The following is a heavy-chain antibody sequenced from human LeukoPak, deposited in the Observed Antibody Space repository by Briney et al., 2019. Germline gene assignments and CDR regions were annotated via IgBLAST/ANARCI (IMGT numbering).Heavy chain of an antibody. J-gene: IGHJ4*02. CDR1: GYTFTGYY. CDR2: INPNSGGT. V-gene: IGHV1-2*02. CDR3: ARDRSKQWLVGEVDY. Sequence: GASVKVSCKASGYTFTGYYMHWVRQAPGQGLEWMGWINPNSGGTNYAQKFQGRVTMTRDTSISTAYMELSRLRSDDTAVYYCARDRSKQWLVGEVDYWGQGTLVTVSS. D-gene: IGHD6-19*01.